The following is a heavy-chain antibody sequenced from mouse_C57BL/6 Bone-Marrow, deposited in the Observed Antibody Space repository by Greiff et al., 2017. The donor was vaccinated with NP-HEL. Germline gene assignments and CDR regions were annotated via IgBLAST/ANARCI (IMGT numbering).Heavy chain of an antibody. CDR3: TRFPYGNYGGFAY. CDR1: GYTFTSYW. D-gene: IGHD2-1*01. J-gene: IGHJ3*01. CDR2: IYPGNSDT. V-gene: IGHV1-5*01. Sequence: VQLQQSGTVLARPGASVKMSCKTSGYTFTSYWMHWVKQRPGQGLEWIGAIYPGNSDTSYNQKFKGKAKLTAVTSASTAYMELSSLTNEDSAVYYCTRFPYGNYGGFAYWGQGTLVTVSA.